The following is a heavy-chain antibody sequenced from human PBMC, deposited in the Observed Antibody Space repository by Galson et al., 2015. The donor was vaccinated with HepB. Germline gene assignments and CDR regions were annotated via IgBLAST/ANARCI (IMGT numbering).Heavy chain of an antibody. D-gene: IGHD2-15*01. Sequence: SLRLSCAASGFTFSSYSMNWVRQAPGKGLEWVSYISSSSSTIYYADSVKGRFTISRDNAKNSLYLQMNSLRAEDTAVYYCQGVDYYYYYGMDVWGQGTTVTVPS. V-gene: IGHV3-48*01. CDR3: QGVDYYYYYGMDV. J-gene: IGHJ6*02. CDR2: ISSSSSTI. CDR1: GFTFSSYS.